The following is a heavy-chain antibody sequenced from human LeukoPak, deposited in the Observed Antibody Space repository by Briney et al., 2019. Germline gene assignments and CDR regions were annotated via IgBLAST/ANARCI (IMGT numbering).Heavy chain of an antibody. CDR3: ARGATGDDGEDYFDF. Sequence: GESLQISCKGSGYTFTGYYMHWVRQAPGQGLEWMGWINPNSGGTNYAQKVQGRVTMTRDTSISTAYMELTRLKSDDTATFYCARGATGDDGEDYFDFWGQGTLVTVSS. CDR2: INPNSGGT. CDR1: GYTFTGYY. V-gene: IGHV1-2*02. D-gene: IGHD4-17*01. J-gene: IGHJ4*02.